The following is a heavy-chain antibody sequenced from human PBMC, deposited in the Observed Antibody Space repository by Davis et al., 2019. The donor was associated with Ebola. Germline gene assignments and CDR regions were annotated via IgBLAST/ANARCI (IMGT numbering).Heavy chain of an antibody. V-gene: IGHV3-73*01. CDR1: GFTFSGSA. Sequence: GESLKISCAASGFTFSGSAMHWVRQASGKGLEWVGRIRSKANSYATAYAASVKGRFTISRDDSKNTLYLQMNSLKTEDTAVYYCTTGEYCSGGSCYRDYWGQGTLVTVSS. CDR2: IRSKANSYAT. J-gene: IGHJ4*02. D-gene: IGHD2-15*01. CDR3: TTGEYCSGGSCYRDY.